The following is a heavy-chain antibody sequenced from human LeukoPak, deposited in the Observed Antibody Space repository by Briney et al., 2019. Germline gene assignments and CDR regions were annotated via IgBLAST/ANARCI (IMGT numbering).Heavy chain of an antibody. CDR3: ARGSLNDILTALGY. CDR1: GGTFSSYA. CDR2: IIPILGIA. J-gene: IGHJ4*02. D-gene: IGHD3-9*01. Sequence: SVKVSCKASGGTFSSYAISWVRQAPGQGLEWMGRIIPILGIANYAQKFQGRVTITADKSTSTAYMELSSLRSEDTAVYYCARGSLNDILTALGYWGQGTLVTVSP. V-gene: IGHV1-69*04.